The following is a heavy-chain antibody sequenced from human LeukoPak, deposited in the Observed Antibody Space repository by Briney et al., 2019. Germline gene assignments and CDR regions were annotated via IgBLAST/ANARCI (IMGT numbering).Heavy chain of an antibody. CDR1: GFTLSDYY. CDR2: ISTSAGTI. V-gene: IGHV3-11*01. D-gene: IGHD3-22*01. J-gene: IGHJ4*02. CDR3: ARDAIDSSGFDFDY. Sequence: GESLRLSCAASGFTLSDYYMTWIRQAPGKGLEWISYISTSAGTIYYADSVKGRFTISRDNAKNSLYLQMNSLRAEDTAVYYCARDAIDSSGFDFDYWGQGTLVTVSS.